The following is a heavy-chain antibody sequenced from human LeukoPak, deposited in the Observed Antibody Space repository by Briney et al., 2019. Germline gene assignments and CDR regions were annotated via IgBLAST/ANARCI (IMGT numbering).Heavy chain of an antibody. Sequence: GGSLRLSCAASGFTFSSYSMNWVRQAPGKGLEWVSYISSSSSTIYYADSVKGRFTISRDNAKNSLYLQMNSLRAEDTAVYYCATDESKGAVAVFDYWGQVTLVTVSS. J-gene: IGHJ4*02. D-gene: IGHD6-19*01. CDR1: GFTFSSYS. CDR3: ATDESKGAVAVFDY. V-gene: IGHV3-48*01. CDR2: ISSSSSTI.